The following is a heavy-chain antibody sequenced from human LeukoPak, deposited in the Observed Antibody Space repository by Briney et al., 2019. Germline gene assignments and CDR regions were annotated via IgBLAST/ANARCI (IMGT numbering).Heavy chain of an antibody. Sequence: SSETLSLTCTVSGGSISSYYWSWIRQPPGKGLEWIGYIYYSGSTNYNPSLKSRVTISVDTSKNQFSLKLSSVTAADTAVYYCARGTAGDSSGYRFDYWGQGTLVTVSS. J-gene: IGHJ4*02. D-gene: IGHD3-22*01. CDR3: ARGTAGDSSGYRFDY. CDR2: IYYSGST. V-gene: IGHV4-59*01. CDR1: GGSISSYY.